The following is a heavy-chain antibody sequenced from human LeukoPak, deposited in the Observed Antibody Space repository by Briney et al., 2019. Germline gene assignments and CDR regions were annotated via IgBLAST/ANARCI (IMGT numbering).Heavy chain of an antibody. CDR2: ISSSSSHI. Sequence: GGSLRLSCATSGFAYSTYSMNWVRQAPGKGLEWVSSISSSSSHIYYADSVKGQFTISRDNAKNSLYLQMNSLRAEDTAVYYCARDASVNCFDYWGQGTLVTVSS. CDR1: GFAYSTYS. CDR3: ARDASVNCFDY. J-gene: IGHJ4*02. D-gene: IGHD4-17*01. V-gene: IGHV3-21*01.